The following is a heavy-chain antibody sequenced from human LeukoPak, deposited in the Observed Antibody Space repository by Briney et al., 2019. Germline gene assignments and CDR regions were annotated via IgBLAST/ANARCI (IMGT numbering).Heavy chain of an antibody. D-gene: IGHD4-17*01. CDR3: AKDLDHDYDDYGLDY. J-gene: IGHJ4*02. CDR2: ISDDGGKK. CDR1: AYSISSGY. V-gene: IGHV3-30*18. Sequence: LSLTCTVSAYSISSGYYWGWIRQPPGKGLEWVALISDDGGKKYYADSVKGRFTISRDNSKNTLYLQMNSLRAEDTALYYCAKDLDHDYDDYGLDYWGQGTLVTVSS.